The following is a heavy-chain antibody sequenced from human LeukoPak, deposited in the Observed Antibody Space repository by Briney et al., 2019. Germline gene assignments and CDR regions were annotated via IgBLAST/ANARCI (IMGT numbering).Heavy chain of an antibody. Sequence: GGSLRLSCAASGFTFSSYDMSWVRQAPGKGLEWVSSLTTDGGSTEYADSVKGRFTISRDNSKNTLYLQMNSLRAEDTAVYYCARAGSGSYYRTLDYWGQGTLVTVSS. D-gene: IGHD1-26*01. J-gene: IGHJ4*02. V-gene: IGHV3-23*01. CDR2: LTTDGGST. CDR1: GFTFSSYD. CDR3: ARAGSGSYYRTLDY.